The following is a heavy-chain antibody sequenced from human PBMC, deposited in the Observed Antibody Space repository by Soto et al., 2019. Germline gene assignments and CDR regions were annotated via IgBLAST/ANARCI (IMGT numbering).Heavy chain of an antibody. V-gene: IGHV1-3*01. CDR3: ARSVAPYYFDY. CDR2: INAGNGNT. D-gene: IGHD2-15*01. J-gene: IGHJ4*02. Sequence: ASVKVSCKASGYTFTSYAMHWVRQAPGQRLEWMGWINAGNGNTKYSRKFQGRVTITRDTSASTAYMELSSLRSEDTAVYYCARSVAPYYFDYWGQGTLVTVSS. CDR1: GYTFTSYA.